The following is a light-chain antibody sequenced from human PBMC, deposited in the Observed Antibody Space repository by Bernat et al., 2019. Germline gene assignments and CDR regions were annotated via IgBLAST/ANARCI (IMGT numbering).Light chain of an antibody. CDR1: QSVFSF. Sequence: EIVLTQSPAILSLSPGERATLSCRASQSVFSFLAWYQQKPGQAPRLLIYDASNRATGIPARFSGSGSGTDFTLTISSLEPEDFAVYYCQQRGNWPLTFGGGTKVDIK. J-gene: IGKJ4*01. CDR2: DAS. CDR3: QQRGNWPLT. V-gene: IGKV3-11*01.